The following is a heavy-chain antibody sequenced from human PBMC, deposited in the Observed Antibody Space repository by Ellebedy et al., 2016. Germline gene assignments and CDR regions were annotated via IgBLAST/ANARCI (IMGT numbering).Heavy chain of an antibody. J-gene: IGHJ3*01. CDR3: ALATSAVTLGALDF. V-gene: IGHV1-18*01. Sequence: ASVKVSCKASGYTFTSYGISWVRQAPGQGLEWMGWISTYDGNTNYAQNLQGRVTMTTDSSTTTVYMELTSLRSDDTAVYYCALATSAVTLGALDFWGQGTTVTVSS. D-gene: IGHD4-23*01. CDR1: GYTFTSYG. CDR2: ISTYDGNT.